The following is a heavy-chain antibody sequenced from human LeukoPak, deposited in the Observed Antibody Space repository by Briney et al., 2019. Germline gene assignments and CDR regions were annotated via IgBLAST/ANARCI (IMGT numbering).Heavy chain of an antibody. CDR3: ARDLGSGSYSYFDY. CDR2: IYTSGST. D-gene: IGHD3-10*01. J-gene: IGHJ4*02. CDR1: GGSISSYY. V-gene: IGHV4-4*07. Sequence: SETLSLTCTVSGGSISSYYWSWIRQPAGKGLERIGRIYTSGSTNYNPSLKSRVTMSVDTSKNQFSLKLSSVTAADTAVYYCARDLGSGSYSYFDYWGQGTLVTVSS.